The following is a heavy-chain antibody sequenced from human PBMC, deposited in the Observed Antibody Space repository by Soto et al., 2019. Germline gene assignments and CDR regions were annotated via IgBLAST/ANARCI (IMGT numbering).Heavy chain of an antibody. Sequence: GGSLRLSCAASGFTFSSYWMSWVRQAPGKGLEWVANIKQDGSEKYYVDSVKGRFTISRDNAKNSLYLQMNSLRAEDTAVYYCARSSAYYDFWIGYYTDYWGQGTLVTVSS. J-gene: IGHJ4*02. CDR2: IKQDGSEK. V-gene: IGHV3-7*03. CDR1: GFTFSSYW. CDR3: ARSSAYYDFWIGYYTDY. D-gene: IGHD3-3*01.